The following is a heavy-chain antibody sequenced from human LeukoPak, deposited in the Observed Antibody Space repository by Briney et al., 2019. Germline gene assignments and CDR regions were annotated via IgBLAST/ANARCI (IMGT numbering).Heavy chain of an antibody. V-gene: IGHV3-53*01. CDR3: ARDSYYYYMDV. CDR2: IYSGGST. J-gene: IGHJ6*03. CDR1: GFTVSSNY. Sequence: PGGSLRLSCAASGFTVSSNYMSWVRQAPGRGLEWVSVIYSGGSTYYADSVKGRFTISRDNSKNTLYLQMNSLRAEDTAVYYCARDSYYYYMDVWGKGTTVTISS.